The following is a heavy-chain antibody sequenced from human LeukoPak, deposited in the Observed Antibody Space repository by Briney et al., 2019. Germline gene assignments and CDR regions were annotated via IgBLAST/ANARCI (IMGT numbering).Heavy chain of an antibody. J-gene: IGHJ3*02. CDR3: ARVRGETTFDAFDI. V-gene: IGHV3-30*04. CDR2: ISYDGSNK. CDR1: GFTFSSYA. D-gene: IGHD3-16*01. Sequence: GGSLRLSCAASGFTFSSYAMHWVRQAPGKGLEWVAAISYDGSNKKYADSVKGRFTISRDNSKNMLYLQMNSLRAEDRTVYYCARVRGETTFDAFDIWGQGTMVTVSS.